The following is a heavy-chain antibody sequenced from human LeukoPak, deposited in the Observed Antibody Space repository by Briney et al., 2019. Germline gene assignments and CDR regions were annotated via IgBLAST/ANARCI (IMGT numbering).Heavy chain of an antibody. J-gene: IGHJ5*02. Sequence: SETLSLTCAVSGVSISSNLWWTWVRQPPGKGLEWIAEIHHSGSINYNPSLKRRVTISVDKAKNPSSLNLNSVTAEDTAVYYCARDNSVGDVAWWFDPWGQGTLVTVSS. CDR2: IHHSGSI. CDR1: GVSISSNLW. V-gene: IGHV4-4*02. CDR3: ARDNSVGDVAWWFDP. D-gene: IGHD1-26*01.